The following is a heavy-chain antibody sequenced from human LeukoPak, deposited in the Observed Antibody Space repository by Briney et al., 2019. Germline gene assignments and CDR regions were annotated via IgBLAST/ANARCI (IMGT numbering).Heavy chain of an antibody. J-gene: IGHJ4*02. V-gene: IGHV3-7*01. D-gene: IGHD6-19*01. CDR3: AGDRGWLIAS. CDR1: GFTFSHFW. CDR2: IKQDGSET. Sequence: GGSLRLSCAGSGFTFSHFWMNWVRQAPGKGLEWVAIIKQDGSETYYVDSVKGRFTISRDNAKNSVYLQMNSLRAEGTAVYYCAGDRGWLIASWGQGTLVTVSS.